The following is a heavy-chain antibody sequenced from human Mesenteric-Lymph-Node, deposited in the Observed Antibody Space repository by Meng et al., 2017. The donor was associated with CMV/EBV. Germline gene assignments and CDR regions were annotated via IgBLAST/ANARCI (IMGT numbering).Heavy chain of an antibody. D-gene: IGHD3-22*01. CDR1: GFTFSSYA. CDR2: IYSGGSST. J-gene: IGHJ6*02. V-gene: IGHV3-23*03. Sequence: GESLKISCAASGFTFSSYAMSWVRQAPGKGLEWVSVIYSGGSSTYYADSVKGRFTISRDNSKNTLYLQMNSLRVEDTAVYYCARDRLYYDSSGYPYYYFYGMDVWGQGTTVTVSS. CDR3: ARDRLYYDSSGYPYYYFYGMDV.